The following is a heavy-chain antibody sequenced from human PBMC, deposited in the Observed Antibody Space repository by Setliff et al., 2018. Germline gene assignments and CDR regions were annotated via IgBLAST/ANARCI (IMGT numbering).Heavy chain of an antibody. CDR3: ARLFLFSGSEIYNYFDS. V-gene: IGHV4-39*01. J-gene: IGHJ4*02. Sequence: SETLSLTCTVSGGSISSSLYYWSWIRQPPGEGLEWIATIYYSGTTYYNPSLESRVTISMDTSKNQFSLKLSFVTAADTAVYYCARLFLFSGSEIYNYFDSWGQGILVTVSS. CDR2: IYYSGTT. CDR1: GGSISSSLYY. D-gene: IGHD3-10*01.